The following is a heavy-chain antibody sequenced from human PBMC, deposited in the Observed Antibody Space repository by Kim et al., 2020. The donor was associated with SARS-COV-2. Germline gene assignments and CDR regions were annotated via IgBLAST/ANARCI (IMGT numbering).Heavy chain of an antibody. D-gene: IGHD3-9*01. CDR3: ARGQKYYDILTGYPGY. V-gene: IGHV1-2*06. J-gene: IGHJ4*02. CDR1: GYTFTGYY. CDR2: INPNSGGT. Sequence: ASVKVSCKASGYTFTGYYMHWVRQAPGQGLEWMGRINPNSGGTNYAQKFQGRVTMTRDTSISTAYMELSRLRSDDTAVYYCARGQKYYDILTGYPGYWGQGTLVTVSS.